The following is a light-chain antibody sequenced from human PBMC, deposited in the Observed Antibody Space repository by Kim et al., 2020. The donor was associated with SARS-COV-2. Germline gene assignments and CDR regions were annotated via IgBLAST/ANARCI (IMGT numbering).Light chain of an antibody. J-gene: IGLJ1*01. V-gene: IGLV1-47*02. CDR3: AASDDNLTGPV. Sequence: GHLAPLSCIGSTSNTERNDVPWYHHFPGAAPKRLIHSTHQRPSGVPARFSGSKSCTSASLTISGLRPEDEADYFCAASDDNLTGPVFGTGTKVTVL. CDR1: TSNTERND. CDR2: STH.